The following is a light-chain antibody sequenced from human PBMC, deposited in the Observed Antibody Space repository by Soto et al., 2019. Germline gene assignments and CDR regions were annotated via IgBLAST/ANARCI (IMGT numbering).Light chain of an antibody. V-gene: IGKV3-20*01. CDR1: QSVSSSY. CDR2: GAS. Sequence: IVLTQSPATVSVSPGERATLSCRASQSVSSSYLAWYQQKPGQAPRLLIYGASSRATGIPDRFSGSGSGTDFTLTISRLEPEDFAVYYCQQYGSSGWTFGQGTKVDIK. J-gene: IGKJ1*01. CDR3: QQYGSSGWT.